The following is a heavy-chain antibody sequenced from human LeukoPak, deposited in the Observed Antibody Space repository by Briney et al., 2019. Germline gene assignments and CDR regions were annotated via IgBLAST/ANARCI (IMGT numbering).Heavy chain of an antibody. CDR2: ISSSSSYI. Sequence: PGGSLRLSCAASGFTFSSYSMNWVRQAPGKGLEWVSCISSSSSYIYYADSVKDRFTISRDNAKSSLYLQMNSLRAEDTAVYYCARTAYDGSGYGAFDIWSQGTMVTVSS. J-gene: IGHJ3*02. D-gene: IGHD3-22*01. CDR1: GFTFSSYS. CDR3: ARTAYDGSGYGAFDI. V-gene: IGHV3-21*01.